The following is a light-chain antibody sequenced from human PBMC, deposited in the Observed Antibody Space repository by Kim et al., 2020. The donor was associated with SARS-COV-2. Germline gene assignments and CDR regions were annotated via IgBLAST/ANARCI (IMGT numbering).Light chain of an antibody. J-gene: IGKJ1*01. V-gene: IGKV1-12*01. CDR3: QQSQSAPWT. CDR1: QGVSSS. CDR2: DAS. Sequence: GSVGDRVTITCRASQGVSSSLAWYQQRPGKAPKLLIYDASRLQKGVPSRFSGSGFGTDFILTITSLQPDDFAIYYCQQSQSAPWTFGQGTKVEIK.